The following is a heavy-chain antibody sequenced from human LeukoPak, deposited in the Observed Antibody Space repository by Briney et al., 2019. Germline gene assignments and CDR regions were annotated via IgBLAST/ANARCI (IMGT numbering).Heavy chain of an antibody. J-gene: IGHJ6*03. V-gene: IGHV4-39*07. D-gene: IGHD1-26*01. Sequence: PSETLSLTCTVSGGSISSSSYYWGWIRQPPGKGLEWIGSIYYSGSTYYNPPLKSRVTISVDTSKNQFSLKLSSVTAADTAVYYCARDRDGAIMDVWGKGTTVTVSS. CDR2: IYYSGST. CDR3: ARDRDGAIMDV. CDR1: GGSISSSSYY.